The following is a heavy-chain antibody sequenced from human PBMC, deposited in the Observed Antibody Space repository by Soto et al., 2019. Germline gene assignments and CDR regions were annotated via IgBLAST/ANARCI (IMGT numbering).Heavy chain of an antibody. CDR3: AAALFNRREHYYYHYMGL. V-gene: IGHV3-9*01. D-gene: IGHD3-10*01. Sequence: EVQLVESGGGLVLPGRSLRLCCAASGITFDAFAIHWFRQAPGKGLEWVSGIIWNGGAVEYADSVKGRFTISTDDTKRSLFFQMNSLRHEDTALYFCAAALFNRREHYYYHYMGLWGKGTTVIVSS. J-gene: IGHJ6*03. CDR2: IIWNGGAV. CDR1: GITFDAFA.